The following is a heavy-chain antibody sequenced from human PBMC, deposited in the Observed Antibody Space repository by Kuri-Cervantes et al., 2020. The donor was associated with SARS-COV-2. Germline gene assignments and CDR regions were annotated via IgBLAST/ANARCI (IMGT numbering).Heavy chain of an antibody. J-gene: IGHJ4*02. V-gene: IGHV4-34*01. CDR1: GGSFSGYY. CDR2: INHSGST. Sequence: GSLRLSCAVYGGSFSGYYWSWIRQPPGKGLEWIGEINHSGSTNYNPSLKSRVTISVDTSKNQFSLKLSSVTAADTAVYYCARGTRYYDFWSGYPNWGQGTLVTVSS. CDR3: ARGTRYYDFWSGYPN. D-gene: IGHD3-3*01.